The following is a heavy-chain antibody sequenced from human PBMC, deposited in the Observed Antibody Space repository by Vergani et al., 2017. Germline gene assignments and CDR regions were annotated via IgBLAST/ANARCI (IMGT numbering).Heavy chain of an antibody. Sequence: QVQLVQSGAEVKKPGASVKVSCKASGYTFTELSMHWVRQAPGKGLEWMGGFDPEDGETIYAQKFQGRVTMTEYTSTDTAYMELSRLGSEDTAVYYCATLGGSGYDSDYWGQGTLVTVSS. CDR2: FDPEDGET. D-gene: IGHD5-12*01. J-gene: IGHJ4*02. CDR1: GYTFTELS. CDR3: ATLGGSGYDSDY. V-gene: IGHV1-24*01.